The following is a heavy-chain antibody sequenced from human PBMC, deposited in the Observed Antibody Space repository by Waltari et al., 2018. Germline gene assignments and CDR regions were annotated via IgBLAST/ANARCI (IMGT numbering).Heavy chain of an antibody. D-gene: IGHD2-2*01. CDR2: IWYDGSNK. CDR1: GFTFSSYG. V-gene: IGHV3-33*01. CDR3: ARVGYHENDAFDI. J-gene: IGHJ3*02. Sequence: QVQLVESGGGVVQPGRSLRLSCAASGFTFSSYGMHWVRQAPGKGREWVAVIWYDGSNKYKADTGKGRFTISRDNSKNTLYLQMNSLRDEDTAVYDCARVGYHENDAFDIWGQGTMVTVSS.